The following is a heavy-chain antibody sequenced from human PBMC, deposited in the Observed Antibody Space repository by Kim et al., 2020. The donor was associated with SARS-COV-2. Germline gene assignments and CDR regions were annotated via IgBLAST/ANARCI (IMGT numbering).Heavy chain of an antibody. CDR2: ILPIFGTS. J-gene: IGHJ6*02. CDR1: GGTFSSYA. V-gene: IGHV1-69*13. CDR3: AWVSRITMVRGAPYYYYYYGMDV. Sequence: SVKVSCKASGGTFSSYAISWVRQAPGQGLEWMGGILPIFGTSNYAQQFQGRVTITADESTSTAYMELSSLRSEDTAVYYCAWVSRITMVRGAPYYYYYYGMDVWVQGTTVTVSS. D-gene: IGHD3-10*01.